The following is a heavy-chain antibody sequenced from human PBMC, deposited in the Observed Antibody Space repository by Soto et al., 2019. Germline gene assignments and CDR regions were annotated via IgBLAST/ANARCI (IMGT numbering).Heavy chain of an antibody. Sequence: EVQLVESGGGLVKPGGSLRLSCAASGFTFSSYSMNWVRQAPGKGLEWVSSISSSSSYIYYADSVKGRFTISRDNAKNSLYLQMNSLRAEDTAVYYCASDIVVVPAATYGSGSTWVDYWGQGTLVTVSS. V-gene: IGHV3-21*01. CDR2: ISSSSSYI. CDR1: GFTFSSYS. CDR3: ASDIVVVPAATYGSGSTWVDY. J-gene: IGHJ4*02. D-gene: IGHD2-2*01.